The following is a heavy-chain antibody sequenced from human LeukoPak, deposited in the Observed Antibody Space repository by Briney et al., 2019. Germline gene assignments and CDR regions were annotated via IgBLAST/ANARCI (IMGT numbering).Heavy chain of an antibody. Sequence: GGSLRLSCAASGFMFSSNWMSWVRLAPGKGLEWVANIKEDGTETYYVDSVKGRSTISRDNAKNSLYLQMNSLRVEDTAVYYCAKEGRSLQTYWGQGTLVTVSS. V-gene: IGHV3-7*03. CDR2: IKEDGTET. CDR3: AKEGRSLQTY. CDR1: GFMFSSNW. J-gene: IGHJ4*02. D-gene: IGHD5-24*01.